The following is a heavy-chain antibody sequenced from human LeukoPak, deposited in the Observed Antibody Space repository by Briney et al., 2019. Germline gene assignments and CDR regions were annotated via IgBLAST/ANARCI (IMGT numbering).Heavy chain of an antibody. V-gene: IGHV4-34*01. J-gene: IGHJ4*02. CDR1: GGSFSGYY. CDR2: INHSGST. D-gene: IGHD3-10*01. CDR3: ARGARAFDY. Sequence: SETLSLTCAVYGGSFSGYYWSWIRQPPGKGLEWIGEINHSGSTNYNPSLKSRVTISVDTSKNQFSLKLSSVTAADTAVYYCARGARAFDYWGQGTLVAVSS.